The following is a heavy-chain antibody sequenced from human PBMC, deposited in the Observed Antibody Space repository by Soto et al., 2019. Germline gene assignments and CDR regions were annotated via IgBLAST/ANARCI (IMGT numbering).Heavy chain of an antibody. Sequence: ASVKVSCKASGYTFTGYYMHWVRQAPGQGLEWMGWINPNSGGTNYAQKFQGWVTMTRDTSISTAYMELSRLRSDDTAVYYCARAHNDYIWGSYRPDDAFDIWGQGTMVTVSS. CDR1: GYTFTGYY. CDR2: INPNSGGT. D-gene: IGHD3-16*02. J-gene: IGHJ3*02. CDR3: ARAHNDYIWGSYRPDDAFDI. V-gene: IGHV1-2*04.